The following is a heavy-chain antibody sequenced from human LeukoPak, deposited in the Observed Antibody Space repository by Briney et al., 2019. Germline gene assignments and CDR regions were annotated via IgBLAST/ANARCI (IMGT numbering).Heavy chain of an antibody. CDR3: AKDGWDY. V-gene: IGHV3-21*01. J-gene: IGHJ4*02. CDR1: GFTFSSYS. CDR2: ISSSSSYI. D-gene: IGHD2-2*03. Sequence: GGSLRLSCAASGFTFSSYSMNWVRQAPGKGLEWVSSISSSSSYIYYADSVKGRLTISRDNAKNTLSLQMNSLRAEDTAVYYCAKDGWDYWGQGTLVTVSS.